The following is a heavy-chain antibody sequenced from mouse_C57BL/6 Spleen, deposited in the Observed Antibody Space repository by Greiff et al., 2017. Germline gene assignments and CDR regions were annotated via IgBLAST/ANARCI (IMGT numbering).Heavy chain of an antibody. CDR1: GYTFTSYG. V-gene: IGHV1-81*01. CDR3: ARDDTTVVAHYAMDY. D-gene: IGHD1-1*01. CDR2: IYPRSGNT. J-gene: IGHJ4*01. Sequence: VQLQQSGAELARPGASVKLSCKASGYTFTSYGISWVKQRTGQGLEWIGEIYPRSGNTYYNEKFKGKATLTADKSSSTAYMELRSRTSEDSAVYFCARDDTTVVAHYAMDYWGQGTSVTVSS.